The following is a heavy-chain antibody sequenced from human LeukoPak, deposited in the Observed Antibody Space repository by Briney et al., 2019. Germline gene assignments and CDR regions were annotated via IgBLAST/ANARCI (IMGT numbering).Heavy chain of an antibody. V-gene: IGHV4-61*05. Sequence: SETLSLTCTVSGGSISSSSYYWGWIRQPPGKGLEWIGYIYYSGSTNYNPSLKSRVTISVDTSKNQFSLKLSSVTAADTAVYYCARQRVRAYYYDSSGYYYFDYWGQGTLVTVSS. CDR2: IYYSGST. CDR1: GGSISSSSYY. CDR3: ARQRVRAYYYDSSGYYYFDY. J-gene: IGHJ4*02. D-gene: IGHD3-22*01.